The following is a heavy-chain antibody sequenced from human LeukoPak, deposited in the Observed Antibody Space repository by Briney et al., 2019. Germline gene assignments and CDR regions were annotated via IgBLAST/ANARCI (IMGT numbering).Heavy chain of an antibody. D-gene: IGHD3-10*01. V-gene: IGHV3-7*01. Sequence: GGSLRLSCAASGFTLSSYWMSWVRPAPGKGREWVANIKQDGSEKYYVDSVKGRFTISRDNAKNSLYLKMNSLRAEDTAVYYCARVGEFGELLRYFDYWGQGTLVTVSS. J-gene: IGHJ4*02. CDR1: GFTLSSYW. CDR3: ARVGEFGELLRYFDY. CDR2: IKQDGSEK.